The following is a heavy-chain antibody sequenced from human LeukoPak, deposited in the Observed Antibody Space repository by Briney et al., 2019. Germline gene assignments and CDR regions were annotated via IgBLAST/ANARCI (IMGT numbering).Heavy chain of an antibody. V-gene: IGHV3-23*01. CDR2: ISGSGGST. D-gene: IGHD3-22*01. Sequence: LSLTCAVSGGSISSGGYSWSWIRQPPGKGLEWVSAISGSGGSTYYADSVKGRFTISRDNSKNTLYLQMNSLRAEDTAVYYCAKDRTMIVVANWFDPWGQGTLVTVSS. J-gene: IGHJ5*02. CDR3: AKDRTMIVVANWFDP. CDR1: GGSISSGGYS.